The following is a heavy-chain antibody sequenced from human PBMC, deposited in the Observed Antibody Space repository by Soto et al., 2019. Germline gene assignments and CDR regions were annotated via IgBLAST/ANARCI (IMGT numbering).Heavy chain of an antibody. CDR3: TTEIPPQYYYDSSGYYLDY. V-gene: IGHV3-15*07. J-gene: IGHJ4*02. CDR2: IKSKTDGGTT. D-gene: IGHD3-22*01. CDR1: GFTFSNAW. Sequence: EVQLVESGGGLVKPGGSLRLSCAASGFTFSNAWMNWVRQAPGKGLEWVGRIKSKTDGGTTDYAAPVKGRFTISRDDSKNTLYLQMNSLKTEDTAVYYCTTEIPPQYYYDSSGYYLDYWGQGTLVTVSS.